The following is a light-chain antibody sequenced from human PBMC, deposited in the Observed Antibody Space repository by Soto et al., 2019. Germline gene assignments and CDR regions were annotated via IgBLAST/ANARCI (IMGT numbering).Light chain of an antibody. CDR2: WAS. J-gene: IGKJ1*01. CDR3: QQYYSPWT. Sequence: DIVMTQSPDSLAVSLGERATINCKSSQSVLYSSNNKNYLAWYQQTPGQPPKLLIYWASTRESGVPDRLSGSGSGTDFTLTIGSLQAEDVAVYYCQQYYSPWTFGKGTKVEIK. V-gene: IGKV4-1*01. CDR1: QSVLYSSNNKNY.